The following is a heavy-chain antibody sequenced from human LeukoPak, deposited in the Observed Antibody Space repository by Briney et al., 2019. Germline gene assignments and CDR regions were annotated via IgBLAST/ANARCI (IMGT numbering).Heavy chain of an antibody. CDR2: IYYSGST. CDR3: ASHLLMVYAMAQDAFDI. CDR1: DGSISSSSYY. Sequence: SQTLSLTCTVSDGSISSSSYYWGWIRQPPGMGLEWIGSIYYSGSTYYNPSLKSRVTISVDTSKNQFSLRLSSVTAADTAVYYCASHLLMVYAMAQDAFDIWGQGTMVTVSS. V-gene: IGHV4-39*01. J-gene: IGHJ3*02. D-gene: IGHD2-8*01.